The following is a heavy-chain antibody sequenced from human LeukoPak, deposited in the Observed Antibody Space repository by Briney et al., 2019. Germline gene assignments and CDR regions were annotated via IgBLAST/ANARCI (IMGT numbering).Heavy chain of an antibody. Sequence: GGSLRLSCAASGFTFSSYEMNWVRQAPGKGLEWVSYISSSGSTIYYADSVKGRFTISRDNAKNSLYLQMNSLRSDDTAVYYCARDRKRGNYYGSGSYYYFDYWGQGTLVTVSS. J-gene: IGHJ4*02. CDR1: GFTFSSYE. CDR3: ARDRKRGNYYGSGSYYYFDY. CDR2: ISSSGSTI. V-gene: IGHV3-48*03. D-gene: IGHD3-10*01.